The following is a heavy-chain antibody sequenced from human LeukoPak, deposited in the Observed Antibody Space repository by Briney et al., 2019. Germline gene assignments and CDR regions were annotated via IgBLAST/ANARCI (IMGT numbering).Heavy chain of an antibody. CDR1: GGSISSGSYY. D-gene: IGHD2-2*02. Sequence: PSETLSLTCTVSGGSISSGSYYWSWIRQPAGKGLEWIGRIYTSGSTNYNPSLKSRVTISVDTSTSQFSLKLSSVTAADTAVYYCARGRYCSSTSCYTGHRFDPWGQGTLVTVSS. CDR3: ARGRYCSSTSCYTGHRFDP. CDR2: IYTSGST. J-gene: IGHJ5*02. V-gene: IGHV4-61*02.